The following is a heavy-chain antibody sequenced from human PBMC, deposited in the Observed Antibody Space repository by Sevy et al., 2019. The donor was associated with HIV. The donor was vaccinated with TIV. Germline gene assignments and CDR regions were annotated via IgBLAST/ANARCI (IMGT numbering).Heavy chain of an antibody. CDR2: ISYVGSNK. CDR1: GFTFSSYV. J-gene: IGHJ4*02. V-gene: IGHV3-30*04. Sequence: GGSLRLSCAASGFTFSSYVMHWVRQAPGKGLEWVAVISYVGSNKYYADSVKGRFTISRDNSKNTLYLQMNSLRAEDTAVYYCARDRDSSGYQAFDYWGQGTLVTVSS. D-gene: IGHD3-22*01. CDR3: ARDRDSSGYQAFDY.